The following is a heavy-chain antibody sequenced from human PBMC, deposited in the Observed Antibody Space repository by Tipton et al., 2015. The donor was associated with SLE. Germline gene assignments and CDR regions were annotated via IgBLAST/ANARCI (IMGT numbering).Heavy chain of an antibody. J-gene: IGHJ4*02. D-gene: IGHD6-13*01. V-gene: IGHV4-38-2*01. CDR2: IYHSGST. CDR3: ARQAIAAAGFDY. CDR1: GYSISSGYY. Sequence: GLVKPSETLSLTCAVSGYSISSGYYWGWIRQPPGKGLEWIGSIYHSGSTYYNPSLKSRVTISVDTSKNQFSLKLSSVTAADTAVYYCARQAIAAAGFDYWGQGTLVTVSS.